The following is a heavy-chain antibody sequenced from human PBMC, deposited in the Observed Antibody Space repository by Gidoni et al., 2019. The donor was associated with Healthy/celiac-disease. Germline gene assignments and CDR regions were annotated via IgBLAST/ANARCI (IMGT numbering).Heavy chain of an antibody. J-gene: IGHJ3*02. CDR1: GFTFSSYA. CDR3: ARDPGIAAAGRGDAFDI. CDR2: ISYDGSNK. Sequence: QVQLVESGGGVVQPGRSLRLSCSASGFTFSSYAMPWVRQAPGKGLEWVAVISYDGSNKDYADSVKGRFTISRDNSKNTLYLQMNSLRAEDTAVYYCARDPGIAAAGRGDAFDIWGQGTMVTVSS. D-gene: IGHD6-13*01. V-gene: IGHV3-30-3*01.